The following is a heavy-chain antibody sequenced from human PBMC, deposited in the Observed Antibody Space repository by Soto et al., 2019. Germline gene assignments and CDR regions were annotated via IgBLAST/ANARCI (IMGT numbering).Heavy chain of an antibody. CDR1: GFTFSSYS. J-gene: IGHJ3*02. CDR2: ISSSSSTI. D-gene: IGHD3-10*01. CDR3: ARDKRVYYGSVRGAFDI. Sequence: VQLVESGGGLVQPGGSLRLSCAASGFTFSSYSMNWVRQAPGKGLEWVSYISSSSSTIYYADSVKGRFTISRDNAKNSLYLQMNSLRAEDTAVYYCARDKRVYYGSVRGAFDIWGQGTMVTVSS. V-gene: IGHV3-48*01.